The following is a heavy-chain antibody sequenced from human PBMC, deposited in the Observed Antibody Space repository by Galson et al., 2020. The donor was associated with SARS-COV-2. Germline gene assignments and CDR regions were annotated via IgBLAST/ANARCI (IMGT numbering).Heavy chain of an antibody. CDR1: GFTFSSYG. V-gene: IGHV3-33*01. D-gene: IGHD6-13*01. J-gene: IGHJ6*02. Sequence: GGSLRLSCAVSGFTFSSYGMHWVRQAPGQGLEWVAVIWYDGSNKYYADSVKGRFTIFRDNSKNTLYLQMNSLRAEDTAVYYCARDGYRSSWYYSECYYYNGMDDRGQGHKVTV. CDR3: ARDGYRSSWYYSECYYYNGMDD. CDR2: IWYDGSNK.